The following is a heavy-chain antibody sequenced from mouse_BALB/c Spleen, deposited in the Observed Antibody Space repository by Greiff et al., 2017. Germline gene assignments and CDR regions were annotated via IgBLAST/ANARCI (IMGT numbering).Heavy chain of an antibody. CDR2: INSNGGST. CDR1: GFTFSSYG. J-gene: IGHJ4*01. Sequence: EVQGVESGGGLVQPGGSLKLSCAASGFTFSSYGMSWVRQTPDKRLELVATINSNGGSTYYPDSVKGRFTISRDNAKNTLYLQMSSLKSEDTAMYYCARGRITGYAMDYWGQGTSVTVSS. CDR3: ARGRITGYAMDY. V-gene: IGHV5-6-3*01. D-gene: IGHD1-1*01.